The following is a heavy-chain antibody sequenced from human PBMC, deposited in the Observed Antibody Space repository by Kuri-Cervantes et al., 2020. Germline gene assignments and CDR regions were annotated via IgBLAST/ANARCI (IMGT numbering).Heavy chain of an antibody. V-gene: IGHV4-59*01. D-gene: IGHD4-17*01. Sequence: GSLRLSCTVSGGSISSYYWSWIRQPPGKGLEWIGYIYYSGSTNYNPSLKSRVTISVDTSKNQFSLKLSSVTAADTAVYYCARLKVGEKYGDYVVWFDPWGQGTLVTVSS. J-gene: IGHJ5*02. CDR3: ARLKVGEKYGDYVVWFDP. CDR1: GGSISSYY. CDR2: IYYSGST.